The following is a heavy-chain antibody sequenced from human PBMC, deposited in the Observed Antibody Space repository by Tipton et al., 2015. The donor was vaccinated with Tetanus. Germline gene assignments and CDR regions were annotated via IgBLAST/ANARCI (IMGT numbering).Heavy chain of an antibody. D-gene: IGHD6-13*01. Sequence: LRLSCTVSGGSIRDHIWSWIRQPPGKGLEWIGYIYYSGSTNYNPSLKSRVTISVDTSKNQFSLKLSSVTAADTAVYYCARSEQQLVRGYYYYYYMDVWGKGTTVTVSS. J-gene: IGHJ6*03. CDR2: IYYSGST. CDR1: GGSIRDHI. CDR3: ARSEQQLVRGYYYYYYMDV. V-gene: IGHV4-59*11.